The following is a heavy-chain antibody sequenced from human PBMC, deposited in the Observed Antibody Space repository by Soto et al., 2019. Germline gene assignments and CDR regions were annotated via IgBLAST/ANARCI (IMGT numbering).Heavy chain of an antibody. D-gene: IGHD3-3*02. J-gene: IGHJ5*02. Sequence: QVQLVQSGAEVKKPGASVKVSCKASGNTFTSLDLNWVRQAPGQGLEWMGWMHANNGNTGHAQKFQGRVSMTRNTSISTAYMELSSLRVEDTAVYYCARYIFGQGFISWGQGTLVIVSS. CDR3: ARYIFGQGFIS. V-gene: IGHV1-8*01. CDR2: MHANNGNT. CDR1: GNTFTSLD.